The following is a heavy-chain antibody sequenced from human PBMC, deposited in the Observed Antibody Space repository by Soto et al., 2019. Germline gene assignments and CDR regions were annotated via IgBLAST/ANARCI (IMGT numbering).Heavy chain of an antibody. CDR1: GFTFSDAR. CDR2: IKSKTDGGTT. Sequence: EVQLVESGGGLVKPGASLRLSCAASGFTFSDARMTWVRQAPGKGLEWVGRIKSKTDGGTTDYAAPVKGRFTISRDDSKTTLYLQMNSLKTEDTAVYYCIGTNYGDYGAYWGQGTLVTVSS. CDR3: IGTNYGDYGAY. D-gene: IGHD4-17*01. J-gene: IGHJ4*02. V-gene: IGHV3-15*01.